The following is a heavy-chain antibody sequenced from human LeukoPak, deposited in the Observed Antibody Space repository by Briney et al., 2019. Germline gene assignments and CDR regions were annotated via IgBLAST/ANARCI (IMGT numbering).Heavy chain of an antibody. CDR1: GGSISSGGYY. V-gene: IGHV4-30-2*01. CDR2: IYHSGST. CDR3: AREAVRSSGERWFDP. J-gene: IGHJ5*02. Sequence: TSQTLSLTCTVSGGSISSGGYYWSWIRQPPGKGLEWIGYIYHSGSTYYNPSLKSRVTISVDRSKNQFSLKLSSVTAADTAVYYCAREAVRSSGERWFDPWGQGTLVTVSS. D-gene: IGHD6-25*01.